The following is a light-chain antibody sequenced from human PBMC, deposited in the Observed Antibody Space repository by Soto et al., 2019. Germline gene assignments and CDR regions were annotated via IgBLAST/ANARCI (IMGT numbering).Light chain of an antibody. Sequence: EIVLTQSPATLSLSPGERASLSCRASQSVSTYLAWYQQKPGQAPRLLIYDAFSRATGIPARFSGSGSGTDFTLTISSLEPEDFAVYYCQQRSNWPVYTFGQGTKLEIK. J-gene: IGKJ2*01. CDR1: QSVSTY. CDR2: DAF. V-gene: IGKV3-11*01. CDR3: QQRSNWPVYT.